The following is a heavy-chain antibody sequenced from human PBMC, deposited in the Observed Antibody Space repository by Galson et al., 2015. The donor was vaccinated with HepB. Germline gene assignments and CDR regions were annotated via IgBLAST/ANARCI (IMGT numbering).Heavy chain of an antibody. CDR3: GSGLSTSFIDY. Sequence: SLRLSCAASGLSFSNYSMYWVRQAPGRGLEWLSSISRSSTYIYDADSVKGRFTISRDNAKNSLYLQMSSLRAEDTAIYYCGSGLSTSFIDYGGQGILVTVSS. V-gene: IGHV3-21*01. CDR2: ISRSSTYI. CDR1: GLSFSNYS. D-gene: IGHD6-6*01. J-gene: IGHJ4*02.